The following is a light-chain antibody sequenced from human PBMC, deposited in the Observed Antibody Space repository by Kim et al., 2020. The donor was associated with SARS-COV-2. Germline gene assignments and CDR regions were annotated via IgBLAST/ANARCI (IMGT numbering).Light chain of an antibody. J-gene: IGKJ4*01. Sequence: IVMTQSPLSLPVTPGEPASISCRSSQSVLHSNGYNYLDWYLQKPGQSPQLLIYLGSNRVSGVPDRFSGSGSGTDFTPKISRVEAEDVGIYYCMQALHTPPTFGGGTKVEIK. V-gene: IGKV2-28*01. CDR3: MQALHTPPT. CDR1: QSVLHSNGYNY. CDR2: LGS.